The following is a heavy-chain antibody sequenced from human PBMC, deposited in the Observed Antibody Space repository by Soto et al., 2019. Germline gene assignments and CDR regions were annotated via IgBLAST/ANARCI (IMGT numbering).Heavy chain of an antibody. J-gene: IGHJ4*02. CDR3: AAESHKGY. CDR2: IYSGGST. V-gene: IGHV3-66*01. CDR1: GFTVSNNY. Sequence: EEQLVESGGDLVQPGGSLRLSCAASGFTVSNNYMSWVRQAPGKGLERVSLIYSGGSTYYSDSVKGRFTISRDSSKNTLYLQMNRLRAEDTAMYYCAAESHKGYWGEGTLVTVSS.